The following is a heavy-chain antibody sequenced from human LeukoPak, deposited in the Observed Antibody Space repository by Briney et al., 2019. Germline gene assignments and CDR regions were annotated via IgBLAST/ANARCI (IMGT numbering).Heavy chain of an antibody. V-gene: IGHV4-61*01. CDR2: IYYSGST. D-gene: IGHD3-22*01. CDR1: GGSVSSGSYY. Sequence: GSGPGLVKPSETLSLTCTVSGGSVSSGSYYWSWIRQPPGKGLEWIGYIYYSGSTNYNPSLKSRVTVSVDTSKNQFSLRLSSVTATDTAIYYCARLLVGVITTHNGDYWGQGTLVTVSS. J-gene: IGHJ4*02. CDR3: ARLLVGVITTHNGDY.